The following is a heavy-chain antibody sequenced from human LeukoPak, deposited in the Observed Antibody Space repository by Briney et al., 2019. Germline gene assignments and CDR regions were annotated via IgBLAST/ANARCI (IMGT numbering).Heavy chain of an antibody. CDR3: AKGTADTAYYFDF. J-gene: IGHJ4*02. CDR2: IRVSGST. V-gene: IGHV3-23*01. D-gene: IGHD7-27*01. Sequence: GSLRLSCTTSGFTFSSYALSWVRQAPGKGLEWVSGIRVSGSTYYPDSVTGRFTISRDNSENTLYPQMSGLRAEDTAIYYCAKGTADTAYYFDFWGQGVLVTVSS. CDR1: GFTFSSYA.